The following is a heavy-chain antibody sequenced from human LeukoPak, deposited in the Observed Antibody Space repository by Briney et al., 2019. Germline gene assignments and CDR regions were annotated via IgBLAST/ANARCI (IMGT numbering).Heavy chain of an antibody. CDR3: ASWGAGGNS. J-gene: IGHJ4*02. CDR1: GFTLSTYW. D-gene: IGHD3-16*01. CDR2: INPDGSGK. Sequence: GGSLRLSCEASGFTLSTYWMNWVRQVPGKGLDWVANINPDGSGKRYVDSVKGRFTIARDNADNSLSLQMNSLRAEDTAVYYCASWGAGGNSWGQGTLVTVAS. V-gene: IGHV3-7*01.